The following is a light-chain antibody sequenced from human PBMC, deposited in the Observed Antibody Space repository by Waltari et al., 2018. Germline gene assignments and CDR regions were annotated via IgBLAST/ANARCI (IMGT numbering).Light chain of an antibody. CDR1: SSDIGNTVH. V-gene: IGLV2-14*01. CDR2: DVS. Sequence: QSVLTQPASLSGSPGQSITISCTGTSSDIGNTVHVAWYQQHPGRAPKLIIFDVSEGPSGVSSRFSGSKSGNTASLTISGLQTEDEADYYCSAYTMFATYVFGTGTKVTVL. CDR3: SAYTMFATYV. J-gene: IGLJ1*01.